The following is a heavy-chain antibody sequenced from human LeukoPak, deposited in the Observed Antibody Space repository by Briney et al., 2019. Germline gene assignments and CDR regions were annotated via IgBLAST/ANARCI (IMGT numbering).Heavy chain of an antibody. Sequence: SETLSLTCTVSGSSVSSDTHYWGWIRQPPGKGLEWIVSIYYSGSTYYNPYLKSRVTISVDTSKNQFSLKLSSVTAADTAVYYCAGSSSGWYDGNWFDPWGQGTLVTVSS. CDR1: GSSVSSDTHY. CDR2: IYYSGST. J-gene: IGHJ5*02. D-gene: IGHD6-19*01. V-gene: IGHV4-39*07. CDR3: AGSSSGWYDGNWFDP.